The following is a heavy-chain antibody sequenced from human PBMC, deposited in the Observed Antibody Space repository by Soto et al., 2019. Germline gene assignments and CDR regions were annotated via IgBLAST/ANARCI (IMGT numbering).Heavy chain of an antibody. V-gene: IGHV1-46*01. D-gene: IGHD3-22*01. Sequence: ASVTVSWKASGYAFTSYYGHWVRQAPGQGLEWMGIINPIGGSTTYAQKFQGRVTMTSDTSTSTVYMELSSLRSEDTAGYYCARGYYDSIAWGQGTLVTVSS. CDR3: ARGYYDSIA. J-gene: IGHJ5*02. CDR2: INPIGGST. CDR1: GYAFTSYY.